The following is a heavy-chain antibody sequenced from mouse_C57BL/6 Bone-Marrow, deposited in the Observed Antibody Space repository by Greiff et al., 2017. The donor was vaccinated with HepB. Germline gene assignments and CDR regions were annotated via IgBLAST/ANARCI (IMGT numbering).Heavy chain of an antibody. CDR2: INPNNGGT. V-gene: IGHV1-26*01. CDR3: EREYSD. CDR1: GYTFTDYY. D-gene: IGHD1-3*01. J-gene: IGHJ2*01. Sequence: EVQLQQSGPELVKPGASVKISCKASGYTFTDYYMNWVKQSHGKSLEWIGDINPNNGGTSYNQKFKGKATLTVDKSSSTAYMELRSLTSADSAVYYCEREYSDWGQGTTPTVPS.